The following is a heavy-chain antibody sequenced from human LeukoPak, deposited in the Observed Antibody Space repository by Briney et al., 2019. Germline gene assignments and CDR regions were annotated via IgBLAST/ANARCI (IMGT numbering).Heavy chain of an antibody. Sequence: GGSLRLSCAASGFTFSNYAMGWVRQAPGKGLEWVSGISASGGSTYYAHSVNGRFTISRDNSKNTVTLQMDSLRAEDTALYYCAKSNGYTNSWYDYWGQGTLVSVSS. D-gene: IGHD6-13*01. V-gene: IGHV3-23*01. CDR3: AKSNGYTNSWYDY. CDR1: GFTFSNYA. CDR2: ISASGGST. J-gene: IGHJ4*02.